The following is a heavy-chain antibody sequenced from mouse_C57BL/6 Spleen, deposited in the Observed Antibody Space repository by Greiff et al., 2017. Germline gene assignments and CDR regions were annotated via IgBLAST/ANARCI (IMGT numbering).Heavy chain of an antibody. CDR1: GYTFTDYY. J-gene: IGHJ2*01. V-gene: IGHV1-19*01. CDR2: INPYNGGT. Sequence: EVQLQESGPVLVKPGASVKMSCKASGYTFTDYYMNWVKQSHGKSLEWIGVINPYNGGTSYNQKFKGKAPLTVDKSSSTAYMELTSLTSEDSAVYYCARRGGNYAYYFDYWGQGTTLTVSS. CDR3: ARRGGNYAYYFDY. D-gene: IGHD2-1*01.